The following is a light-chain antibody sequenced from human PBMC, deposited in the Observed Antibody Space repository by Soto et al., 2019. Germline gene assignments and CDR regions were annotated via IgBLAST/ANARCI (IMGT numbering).Light chain of an antibody. V-gene: IGKV1-39*01. Sequence: DIQRTQSPSSLSASLGDRVAITCRASQSISSYLNWYQQKPGKAPKVVIYAAPNLQSGVPSRFSGSGSGTDFALTISSLQPEDFATYYCQQGYSTPITFGQGTRLEI. CDR3: QQGYSTPIT. CDR2: AAP. CDR1: QSISSY. J-gene: IGKJ5*01.